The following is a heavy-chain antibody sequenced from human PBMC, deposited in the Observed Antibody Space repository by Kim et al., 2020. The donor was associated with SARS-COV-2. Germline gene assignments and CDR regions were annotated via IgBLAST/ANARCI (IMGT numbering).Heavy chain of an antibody. Sequence: ASVKVSCKASGYTFTSYYMHWVRQAPGQGLEWMGIINPSGGSTSYAQKFQGRVTMTRDTSTSTVYMELSSLRSEDTAVYYCARTEYYYDSSGYSANNEYYFDYWGQGTLVTVSS. D-gene: IGHD3-22*01. CDR1: GYTFTSYY. V-gene: IGHV1-46*01. CDR3: ARTEYYYDSSGYSANNEYYFDY. J-gene: IGHJ4*02. CDR2: INPSGGST.